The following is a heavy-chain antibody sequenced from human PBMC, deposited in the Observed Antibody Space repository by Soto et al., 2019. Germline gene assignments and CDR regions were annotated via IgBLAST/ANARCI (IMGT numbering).Heavy chain of an antibody. CDR3: AKTPHRLLSNYCFDY. CDR1: GFTFSSYA. J-gene: IGHJ4*02. V-gene: IGHV3-23*01. CDR2: ISGSGGST. Sequence: GGSLRLSCAASGFTFSSYAMSWVRQAPGKGLEWVSAISGSGGSTYYADSVKGRFTISRDNSKNTLYLQMNSLRAEDTAVYYCAKTPHRLLSNYCFDYWGQGTLVTVSS. D-gene: IGHD4-4*01.